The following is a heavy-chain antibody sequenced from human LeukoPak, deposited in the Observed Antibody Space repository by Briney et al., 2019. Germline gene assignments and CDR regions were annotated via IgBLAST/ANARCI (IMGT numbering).Heavy chain of an antibody. CDR3: AKDGASSSWYNGHFDY. CDR2: IYSGSSA. D-gene: IGHD6-13*01. Sequence: GGSLRLSCAASGFTVIDNYMTWVRQAPGKGLEWVSVIYSGSSAYYADSVKGRFTISRDNSKNTLYLQMNSLRAEDTAVYYCAKDGASSSWYNGHFDYWGQGTLVTVSS. V-gene: IGHV3-66*02. J-gene: IGHJ4*02. CDR1: GFTVIDNY.